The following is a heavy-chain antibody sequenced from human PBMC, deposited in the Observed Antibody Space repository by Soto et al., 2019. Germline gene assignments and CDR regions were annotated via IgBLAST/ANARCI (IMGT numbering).Heavy chain of an antibody. CDR1: GGTFSSYA. CDR2: IIPIFGTT. V-gene: IGHV1-69*06. J-gene: IGHJ2*01. D-gene: IGHD5-12*01. CDR3: ARGLVGYNWSYFDL. Sequence: ASVKVSCKASGGTFSSYAISWVRQAPGQGLEWMGGIIPIFGTTNYAQKFQGRVTITPDTSTGTAYMELRSLRSDDTAVYYCARGLVGYNWSYFDLWGRGTLVTVSS.